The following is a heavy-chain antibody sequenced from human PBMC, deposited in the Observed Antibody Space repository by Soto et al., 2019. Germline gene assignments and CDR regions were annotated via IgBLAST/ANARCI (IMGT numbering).Heavy chain of an antibody. V-gene: IGHV1-46*01. Sequence: QVQLVQSGAEVKNPGASVKVSCKASGYTFTTYYLHWLRQARGQGLEWMGIITPSRGSTRYEQKFQDRVTMTRDTSTSTVYMELSSLKSEDTAVYYCARAVSTKTATIDYWGQGTLVTVSS. CDR1: GYTFTTYY. D-gene: IGHD4-17*01. CDR3: ARAVSTKTATIDY. J-gene: IGHJ4*02. CDR2: ITPSRGST.